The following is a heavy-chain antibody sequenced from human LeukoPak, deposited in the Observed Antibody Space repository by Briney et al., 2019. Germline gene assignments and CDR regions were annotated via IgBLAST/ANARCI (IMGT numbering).Heavy chain of an antibody. CDR2: ISYSGST. Sequence: PSETLSLTCTVSGGSISSYYWSWIRQPPGKGLEWIAYISYSGSTNYNPSLKSRVAISVDTSKNQFSLKLSSVTAADTAVFYCPRQHRGYSGYDYFYYWGQGTLVTVSS. J-gene: IGHJ4*02. CDR3: PRQHRGYSGYDYFYY. CDR1: GGSISSYY. D-gene: IGHD5-12*01. V-gene: IGHV4-59*01.